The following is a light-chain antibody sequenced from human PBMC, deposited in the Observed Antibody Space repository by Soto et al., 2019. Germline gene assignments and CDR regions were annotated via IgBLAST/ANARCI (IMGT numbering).Light chain of an antibody. J-gene: IGKJ2*01. CDR2: TAS. CDR3: QQGYNVPRT. CDR1: ESINNY. V-gene: IGKV1-39*01. Sequence: DIQMTQSPSSLSASVGDRVTITCRASESINNYLNWYQQKPGEAPKLLIYTASSLQSGVPSRFSGSGSGTEFTLTISSLQPEDFAAYYCQQGYNVPRTFGQGTKLEIK.